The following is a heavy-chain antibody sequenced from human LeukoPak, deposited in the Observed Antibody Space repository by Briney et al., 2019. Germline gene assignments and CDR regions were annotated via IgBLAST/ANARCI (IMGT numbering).Heavy chain of an antibody. CDR2: ISSSSRTI. V-gene: IGHV3-48*04. D-gene: IGHD3-22*01. CDR3: VRDVGRYYYDSTGEDY. J-gene: IGHJ4*02. Sequence: GGSLRLSCAVSGFTLSDYSMNWVRQAPGKGLEWVSYISSSSRTIKYADFVRGRFTVSRDNAKKSLHLQMNNLTTEDTAVYFCVRDVGRYYYDSTGEDYWGQGTLVTVSS. CDR1: GFTLSDYS.